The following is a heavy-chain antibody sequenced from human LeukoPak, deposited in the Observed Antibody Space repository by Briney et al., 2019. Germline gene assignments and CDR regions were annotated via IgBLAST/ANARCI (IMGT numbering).Heavy chain of an antibody. CDR3: ARQLGYCSDGNCYFDY. V-gene: IGHV3-23*01. D-gene: IGHD2-15*01. CDR1: GFTFSSDA. Sequence: PGGSLRLSFAASGFTFSSDAMSWVRQAPGKGLEWVSGISGNGVITYYADSVKGRFTTFRDNSKKTLFLQLNSLRAEDTAVYYCARQLGYCSDGNCYFDYWGQGTLVTVSS. CDR2: ISGNGVIT. J-gene: IGHJ4*02.